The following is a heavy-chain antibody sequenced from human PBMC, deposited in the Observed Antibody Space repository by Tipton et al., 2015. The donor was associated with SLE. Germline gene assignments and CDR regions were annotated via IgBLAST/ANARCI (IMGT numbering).Heavy chain of an antibody. CDR3: ATDQRRYSGHDGVFDI. V-gene: IGHV4-38-2*02. J-gene: IGHJ3*02. CDR1: GYSISSGYY. CDR2: IYHSGST. Sequence: GLVKPSETLSLTCAVSGYSISSGYYWGWIRQPPGKGLEWIGSIYHSGSTYYNPSLKSRVTISVDTSKNQFSLTLSSVTAADTAVYYCATDQRRYSGHDGVFDIWGQGTMVTVSS. D-gene: IGHD5-12*01.